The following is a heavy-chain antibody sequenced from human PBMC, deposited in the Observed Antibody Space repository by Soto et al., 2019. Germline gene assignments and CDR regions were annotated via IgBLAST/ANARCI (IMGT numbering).Heavy chain of an antibody. Sequence: ASVKVSCKASGYTFTGYYMPWVRPAPGQGLEWMVCLNPNSGGTNYAQKFQGRVTMTRDTSISTAYMELSRLRSDDTAVYYCARELVAYCGGDCYGFDIGGQGTMVTVSS. V-gene: IGHV1-2*02. D-gene: IGHD2-21*02. J-gene: IGHJ3*02. CDR1: GYTFTGYY. CDR2: LNPNSGGT. CDR3: ARELVAYCGGDCYGFDI.